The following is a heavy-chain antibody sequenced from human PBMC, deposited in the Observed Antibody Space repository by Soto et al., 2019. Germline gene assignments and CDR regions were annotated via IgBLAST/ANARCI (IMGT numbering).Heavy chain of an antibody. V-gene: IGHV1-3*01. CDR2: MNPLNGDT. CDR1: GYTLTTYS. J-gene: IGHJ3*02. D-gene: IGHD6-19*01. Sequence: QVQLVQSGAEVKKPGASVKVSCKASGYTLTTYSMHWVRQAPGQRLEWMGWMNPLNGDTKYSQRFQGRLTIIRDTSASTAYMELSSLRSEDTATYYCARGNSGAFDIWGQGTMVTVSS. CDR3: ARGNSGAFDI.